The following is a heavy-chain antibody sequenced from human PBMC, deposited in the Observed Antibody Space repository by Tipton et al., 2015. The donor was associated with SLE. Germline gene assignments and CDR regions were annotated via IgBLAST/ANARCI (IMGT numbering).Heavy chain of an antibody. CDR2: INYSGTT. D-gene: IGHD3-16*01. J-gene: IGHJ4*02. Sequence: TLSLTCTLSGDSISNNNYYWGWIRQPPGKGLEWIGNINYSGTTYFNPSLKTRITISVDRSMVHFSLRLASVTAADTAVYYCARAIGVNYFNFWGQGILDNVSP. CDR3: ARAIGVNYFNF. CDR1: GDSISNNNYY. V-gene: IGHV4-39*02.